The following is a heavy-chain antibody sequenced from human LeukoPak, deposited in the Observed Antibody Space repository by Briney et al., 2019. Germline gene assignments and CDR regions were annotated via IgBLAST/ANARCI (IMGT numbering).Heavy chain of an antibody. CDR2: INPSGGST. J-gene: IGHJ4*02. CDR3: AREVDSSGWYRGSFDY. CDR1: GYTFTSYY. D-gene: IGHD6-19*01. Sequence: ASVKVSCKASGYTFTSYYMHWVRQAPGQGLEWMGIINPSGGSTSYAQKFQGRVTMTRDTSTSTVYMELSSLRSEDTAVYYCAREVDSSGWYRGSFDYWGQGTLVTVSS. V-gene: IGHV1-46*01.